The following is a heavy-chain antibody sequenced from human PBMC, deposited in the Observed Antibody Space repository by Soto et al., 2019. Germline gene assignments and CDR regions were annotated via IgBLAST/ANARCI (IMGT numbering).Heavy chain of an antibody. J-gene: IGHJ6*02. CDR1: GFTFSSYG. CDR2: ISYDGSNK. D-gene: IGHD5-12*01. Sequence: AGGSLRLSCAASGFTFSSYGMHWVRQAPGKGLEWVAVISYDGSNKYYADTVKGRSTISRDNSKNTLYLQMNSLRAEDTAVYYCAKDGQRWLQLVSAMDVWGQGTTVTVSS. V-gene: IGHV3-30*18. CDR3: AKDGQRWLQLVSAMDV.